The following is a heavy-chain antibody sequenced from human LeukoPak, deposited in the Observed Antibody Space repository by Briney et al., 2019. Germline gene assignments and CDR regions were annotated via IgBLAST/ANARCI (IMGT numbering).Heavy chain of an antibody. D-gene: IGHD3-16*01. CDR1: GGTFSSYA. CDR3: ARATGGTFTNWFDP. V-gene: IGHV1-69*01. CDR2: IIPIFGTA. J-gene: IGHJ5*02. Sequence: ASVKVSCKASGGTFSSYAISWVRQAPGQGLEWMGGIIPIFGTANYAQKFQGRVTITADESTSTAYMELSSLRSEDTAVYYCARATGGTFTNWFDPWGQGTLVTLSS.